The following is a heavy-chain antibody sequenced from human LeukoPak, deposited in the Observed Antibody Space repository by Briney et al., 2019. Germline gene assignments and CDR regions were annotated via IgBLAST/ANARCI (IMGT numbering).Heavy chain of an antibody. Sequence: PSETLSLTCTVSGGSISSYYWSWIRQPPGKGLEWIGYIYYSGSTNYNPSLKSRVTISVDTSKSQFSLKLSSVTAADTAVYYCARDRQDCSSTSCHGSIDYWGQGTLVTVSS. CDR3: ARDRQDCSSTSCHGSIDY. CDR1: GGSISSYY. V-gene: IGHV4-59*01. D-gene: IGHD2-2*01. J-gene: IGHJ4*02. CDR2: IYYSGST.